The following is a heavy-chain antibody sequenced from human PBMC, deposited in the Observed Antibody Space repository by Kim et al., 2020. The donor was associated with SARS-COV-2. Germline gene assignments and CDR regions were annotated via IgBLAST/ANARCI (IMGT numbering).Heavy chain of an antibody. D-gene: IGHD6-13*01. CDR1: GGSFSGYY. J-gene: IGHJ4*02. Sequence: SETLSLTCAVYGGSFSGYYWSWIRQPPGKGLEWVGEINQSGSTNYNPSLKSRVTISVDTSRNQFSLKLSSVTAADTAGYYCARGQQPCNFDYRGQGTLGT. V-gene: IGHV4-34*01. CDR3: ARGQQPCNFDY. CDR2: INQSGST.